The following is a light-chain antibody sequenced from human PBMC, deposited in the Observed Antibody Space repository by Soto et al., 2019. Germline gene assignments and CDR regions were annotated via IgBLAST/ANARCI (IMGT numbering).Light chain of an antibody. CDR1: QSIRSA. V-gene: IGKV1-39*01. Sequence: DIQMTQSPSSLSASVGDRVTIPCRAGQSIRSALNWYQQKPGKAPKLLISAASSLQSGVPSRFSGSGSGTDFTLTISSLQPEDVETYYCQQRYSTPSITFGQGTRLEIK. CDR3: QQRYSTPSIT. CDR2: AAS. J-gene: IGKJ5*01.